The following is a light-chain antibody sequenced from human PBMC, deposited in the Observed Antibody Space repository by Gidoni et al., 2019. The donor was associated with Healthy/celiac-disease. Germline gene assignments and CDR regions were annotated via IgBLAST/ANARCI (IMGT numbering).Light chain of an antibody. J-gene: IGLJ2*01. V-gene: IGLV1-40*01. CDR1: SSNIGAGYD. CDR2: GNS. Sequence: QSVLTQPPSVSGAPGQRVTISCTGSSSNIGAGYDVHWYQQLPGTAPKLLIYGNSNRPSGVPALFSGSTSGTSASLAITGLQAEDEADYYCQSYDSSLSGYVVFGGGTKLTVL. CDR3: QSYDSSLSGYVV.